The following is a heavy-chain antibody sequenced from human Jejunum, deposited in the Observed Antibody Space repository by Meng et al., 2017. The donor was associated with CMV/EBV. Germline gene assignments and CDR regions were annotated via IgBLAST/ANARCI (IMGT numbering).Heavy chain of an antibody. CDR3: ASTLYPKAWLNWFDP. CDR2: KYYRETA. V-gene: IGHV4-59*02. CDR1: GGSVSSDY. J-gene: IGHJ5*02. D-gene: IGHD2-2*02. Sequence: CGGSVSSDYWSWIRQPPGKGLEWIGYKYYRETAHYNPSLKSRVTISVDTSKNLISLRLDSVTAADTAVYYCASTLYPKAWLNWFDPWGQGTLVTVSS.